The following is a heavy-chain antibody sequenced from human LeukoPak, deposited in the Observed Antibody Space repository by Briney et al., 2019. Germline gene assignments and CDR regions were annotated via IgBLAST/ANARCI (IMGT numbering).Heavy chain of an antibody. Sequence: GGSLRLSCAASGFSFSTYWMSWVRQAPGKGLEWVSSISRSGESTFYADSVRGRFTISRDNSKNTVSLQMESLRAEDTALYYCAKDYAVGSIDYWGQGTLVTVSS. V-gene: IGHV3-23*01. J-gene: IGHJ4*02. D-gene: IGHD3-16*01. CDR3: AKDYAVGSIDY. CDR1: GFSFSTYW. CDR2: ISRSGEST.